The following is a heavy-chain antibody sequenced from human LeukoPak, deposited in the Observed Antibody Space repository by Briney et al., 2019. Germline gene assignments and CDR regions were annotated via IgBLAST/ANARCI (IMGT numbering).Heavy chain of an antibody. CDR2: ISGSGGST. CDR1: GFTFSSYA. V-gene: IGHV3-23*01. CDR3: AKVSLSSGCYGMDV. Sequence: PGGSLRLSCAASGFTFSSYAMSWVRQAPGKGLEWVSAISGSGGSTYYADSVKGRFTISRDNSKNTLYLQMNSLRAEDTAVYYCAKVSLSSGCYGMDVWGQGTTVTVSS. D-gene: IGHD3-22*01. J-gene: IGHJ6*02.